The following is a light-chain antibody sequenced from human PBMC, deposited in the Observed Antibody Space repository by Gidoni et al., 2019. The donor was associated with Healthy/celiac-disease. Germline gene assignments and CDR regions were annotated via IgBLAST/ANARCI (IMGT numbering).Light chain of an antibody. Sequence: DIQMTQSPSTLSASVGDRVTITCRASQSISIWLAWYQQKPGKAPKLLIYKASSLESGVPSRFSGSGSGTEFTLTIRSLKPDDFATYYCQQYNSKTWTFGQGTKVEIK. CDR1: QSISIW. CDR3: QQYNSKTWT. J-gene: IGKJ1*01. CDR2: KAS. V-gene: IGKV1-5*03.